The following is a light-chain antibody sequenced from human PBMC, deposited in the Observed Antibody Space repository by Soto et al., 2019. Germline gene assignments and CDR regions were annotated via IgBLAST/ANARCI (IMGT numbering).Light chain of an antibody. CDR3: QQSYSTPPT. Sequence: AIRMTQSPSSLSASTGDRVTIPCRASQGISSYLAWYQQKPGKAPKLLIYAASTLQSGVPSRFSGSGSGTDFTLTISSLQPEDFATYYCQQSYSTPPTFGQGTKVDI. J-gene: IGKJ1*01. CDR2: AAS. CDR1: QGISSY. V-gene: IGKV1-8*01.